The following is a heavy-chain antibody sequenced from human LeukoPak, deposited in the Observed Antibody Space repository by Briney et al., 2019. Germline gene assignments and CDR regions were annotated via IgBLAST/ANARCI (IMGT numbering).Heavy chain of an antibody. V-gene: IGHV3-23*01. D-gene: IGHD3-16*01. CDR1: GFTFSSYA. CDR2: ISGSGGST. CDR3: AKDRDDYVWGSYLGAFDI. Sequence: HPGGSLRLSCAASGFTFSSYAMSWVRQAPGKGLEWVSLISGSGGSTYYADSVKGRFTISRDNSKNTLYLQMNSLRAEDTAVFYCAKDRDDYVWGSYLGAFDIWGQGTMVTVSS. J-gene: IGHJ3*02.